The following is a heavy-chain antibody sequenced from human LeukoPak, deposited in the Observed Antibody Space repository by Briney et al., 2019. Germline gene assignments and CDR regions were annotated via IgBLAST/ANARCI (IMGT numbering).Heavy chain of an antibody. CDR2: ISSSGSTI. Sequence: GGSLRLSCAASGFTFSSYAMSWVRQAPGKGLEWVSYISSSGSTIYYADSVKGRFTISRDNAKNSLYLQMNSLRAEDTAVYYCARDSQQWLITRYYYYGMDVWGQGTTVTVSS. CDR1: GFTFSSYA. D-gene: IGHD6-19*01. CDR3: ARDSQQWLITRYYYYGMDV. V-gene: IGHV3-48*04. J-gene: IGHJ6*02.